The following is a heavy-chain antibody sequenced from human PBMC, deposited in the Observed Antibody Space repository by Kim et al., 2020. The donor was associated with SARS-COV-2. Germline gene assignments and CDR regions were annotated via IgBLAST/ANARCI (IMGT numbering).Heavy chain of an antibody. D-gene: IGHD2-2*01. CDR3: ATDIVVVPAAYKGGKFDY. V-gene: IGHV1-69*02. Sequence: QGRVTITADKSTSTAYMELSSLRSEDTAVYYCATDIVVVPAAYKGGKFDYWGQGTLVTVSS. J-gene: IGHJ4*02.